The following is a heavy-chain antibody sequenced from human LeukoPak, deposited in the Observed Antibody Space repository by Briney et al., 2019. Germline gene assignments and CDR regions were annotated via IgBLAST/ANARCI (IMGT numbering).Heavy chain of an antibody. Sequence: ASVKVSCKASGYTFTSYGISWVRQAPGQGLEWMGWISANNGNTNYAQKLQGRVTMTTDTSTSTAYMELSRLRSDDTAVYYCATEGFYDNSGYYPLDYWGQGTLVTVSS. CDR2: ISANNGNT. V-gene: IGHV1-18*01. CDR3: ATEGFYDNSGYYPLDY. CDR1: GYTFTSYG. D-gene: IGHD3-22*01. J-gene: IGHJ4*02.